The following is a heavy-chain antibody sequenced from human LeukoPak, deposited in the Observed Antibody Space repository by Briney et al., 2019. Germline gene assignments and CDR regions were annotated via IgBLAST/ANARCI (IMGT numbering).Heavy chain of an antibody. D-gene: IGHD3-3*01. CDR2: IYYSGST. V-gene: IGHV4-59*01. CDR1: GGSISSYY. Sequence: PQTLSLTCTVSGGSISSYYWSWIRQPPGKGLEWIGYIYYSGSTNYNTSLKSRVTISVDTSKNQFSLKLSSVTAADTAVYYCARDPYDLGWFDPWGQGTLVTVSS. CDR3: ARDPYDLGWFDP. J-gene: IGHJ5*02.